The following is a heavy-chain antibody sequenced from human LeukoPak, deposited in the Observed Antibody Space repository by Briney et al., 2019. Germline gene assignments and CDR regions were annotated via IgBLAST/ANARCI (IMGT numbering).Heavy chain of an antibody. CDR2: IYTSGST. Sequence: PSQTLSLTCTVSGGSISSGSYYWSWIRQPPGKGLEWIGRIYTSGSTNYNPSLKSRVTISVDTSKNQFSLKLSSVTAADTAVYYCARERVIAARPHFIYYYYMDVWGKGTTVTVSS. V-gene: IGHV4-61*02. D-gene: IGHD6-6*01. CDR1: GGSISSGSYY. CDR3: ARERVIAARPHFIYYYYMDV. J-gene: IGHJ6*03.